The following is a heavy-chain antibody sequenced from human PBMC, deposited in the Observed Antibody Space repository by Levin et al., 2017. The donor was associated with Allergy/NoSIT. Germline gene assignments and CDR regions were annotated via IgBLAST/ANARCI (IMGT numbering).Heavy chain of an antibody. CDR1: GGSISSYY. D-gene: IGHD6-13*01. J-gene: IGHJ6*02. CDR3: AGSSSWPHGMDV. Sequence: RASETLSLTCTVSGGSISSYYWSWIRQPPGKGLEWIGYIYYSGSTNYNPSLKSRVTISVDTSKNQFSLKLSSVTAADTAVYYCAGSSSWPHGMDVWGQGTTVTVSS. V-gene: IGHV4-59*01. CDR2: IYYSGST.